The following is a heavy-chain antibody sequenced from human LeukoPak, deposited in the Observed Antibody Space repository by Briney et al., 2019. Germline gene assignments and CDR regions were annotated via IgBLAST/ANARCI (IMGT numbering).Heavy chain of an antibody. J-gene: IGHJ3*02. CDR2: ISYDGSNK. CDR1: GFTFSSYA. Sequence: GGSLRLSCAASGFTFSSYAMHWVRQAPGKGLEWVAVISYDGSNKYYADSVKGRFTISRDNSKNTLYLQVNSLRAEDTAVYYCARGVMGNWKLLGLGAFDIWGQGTMVTVSS. CDR3: ARGVMGNWKLLGLGAFDI. D-gene: IGHD1-26*01. V-gene: IGHV3-30*04.